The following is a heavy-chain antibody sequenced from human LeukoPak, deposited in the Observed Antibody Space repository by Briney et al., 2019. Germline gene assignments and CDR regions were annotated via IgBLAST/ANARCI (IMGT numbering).Heavy chain of an antibody. Sequence: KAGGSLRLSCAASGFTFSSYEMNWVRQAPGKGLEWVSSISSSSSYIYYADSVRGRFTISRDNTKNSLYLQMDSLTADDTAVYFCACLRGPSDYWGQGTLVTVSS. J-gene: IGHJ4*02. CDR3: ACLRGPSDY. D-gene: IGHD4-17*01. V-gene: IGHV3-21*01. CDR1: GFTFSSYE. CDR2: ISSSSSYI.